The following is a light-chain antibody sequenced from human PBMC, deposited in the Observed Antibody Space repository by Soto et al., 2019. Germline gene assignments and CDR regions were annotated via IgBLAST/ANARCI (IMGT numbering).Light chain of an antibody. CDR3: QQYSSSPLT. Sequence: ENVLTQSPGTLYFSQGERATLSLRASQGVNRYYLAWYQQKPGQPPRLLIYGTSSRATGIPDRFSGSGSGTDFTLTISGLEPEDFAVYYCQQYSSSPLTFGGGTKVDI. CDR1: QGVNRYY. CDR2: GTS. J-gene: IGKJ4*01. V-gene: IGKV3-20*01.